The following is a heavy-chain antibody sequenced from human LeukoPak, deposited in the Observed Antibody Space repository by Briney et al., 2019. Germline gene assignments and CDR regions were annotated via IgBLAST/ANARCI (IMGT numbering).Heavy chain of an antibody. CDR3: ARDLYDYGDYPPPFYYYYGMDV. CDR1: GYTFTGHY. Sequence: EASVKVSCKASGYTFTGHYMHWVRQAPGPGLEWMGWINPNSGGTNYAQKLQGRVTMTRDTSISTAYMELSRLRSDDTAVYYCARDLYDYGDYPPPFYYYYGMDVWGQGTTVTVSS. D-gene: IGHD4-17*01. CDR2: INPNSGGT. V-gene: IGHV1-2*02. J-gene: IGHJ6*02.